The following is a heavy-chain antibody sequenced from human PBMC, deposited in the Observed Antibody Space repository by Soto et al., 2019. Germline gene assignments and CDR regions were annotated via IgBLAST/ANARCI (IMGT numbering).Heavy chain of an antibody. CDR2: ISGGGDFT. CDR3: ARDPLGSSWYRFDY. V-gene: IGHV3-23*01. CDR1: GFRFSDYG. J-gene: IGHJ4*02. Sequence: SGGSLRLSCAASGFRFSDYGMSWVRQAPGKGLEWVATISGGGDFTYYAQPVKGRFTISRDNSKNTLYLQMTSLRAEDTAVYYCARDPLGSSWYRFDYWGQGTLVTSPQ. D-gene: IGHD6-13*01.